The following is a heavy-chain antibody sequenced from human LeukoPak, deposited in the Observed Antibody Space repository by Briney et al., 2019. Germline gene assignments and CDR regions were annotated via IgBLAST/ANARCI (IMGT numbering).Heavy chain of an antibody. Sequence: PGGSLRLSCAASGFTFRSYAMSWVRQAPGKGLEWVSVISASGGRTAYTDSVKGRFTVSRDNSKNTLYLQMNSLRAEDTAVYCARVSRGPHPYYYDSSGYMDYWGQGTLVTVSS. D-gene: IGHD3-22*01. CDR2: ISASGGRT. CDR1: GFTFRSYA. J-gene: IGHJ4*02. V-gene: IGHV3-23*01. CDR3: ARVSRGPHPYYYDSSGYMDY.